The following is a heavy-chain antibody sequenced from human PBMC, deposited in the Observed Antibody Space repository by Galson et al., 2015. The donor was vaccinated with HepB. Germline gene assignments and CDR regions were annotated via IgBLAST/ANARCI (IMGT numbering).Heavy chain of an antibody. D-gene: IGHD4-23*01. CDR2: INPNSGGT. CDR3: ARVRQDPLVGTHENYFDY. V-gene: IGHV1-2*02. Sequence: SVKVSCKASGYTFTGYYMHWVRQAPGQGLEWMGWINPNSGGTNYAQKFQGRVTMTRDTSISTAYMELSRLRSDDTAVYYCARVRQDPLVGTHENYFDYWGQGTLVTVSS. CDR1: GYTFTGYY. J-gene: IGHJ4*02.